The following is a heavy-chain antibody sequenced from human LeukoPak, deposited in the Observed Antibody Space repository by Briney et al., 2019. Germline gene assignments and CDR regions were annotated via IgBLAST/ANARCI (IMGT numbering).Heavy chain of an antibody. CDR2: ISSSSSYI. V-gene: IGHV3-21*01. J-gene: IGHJ4*02. D-gene: IGHD3-22*01. Sequence: GGSLRLSCAASGFTSSSYSMNWVRQAPGKGLEWVSSISSSSSYIYYADSVKGRFTISRDNAKNSLYLQMNSLRAEDTAVYYCARDPAIDSSGYYNGYWGQGTLVTVSS. CDR1: GFTSSSYS. CDR3: ARDPAIDSSGYYNGY.